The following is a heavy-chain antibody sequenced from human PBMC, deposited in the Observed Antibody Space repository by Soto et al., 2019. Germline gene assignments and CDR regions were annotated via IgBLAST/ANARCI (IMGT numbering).Heavy chain of an antibody. CDR3: AGVYDSSGYYDY. J-gene: IGHJ4*02. Sequence: EASVKVSCKASGGTFSSYAINWVRQAPGQGLEWMGGIIPIFGTANYAQKFQGRVTITADESTSTAYMELSSLRSEDTAVYYCAGVYDSSGYYDYWGQGTLVTVSS. CDR2: IIPIFGTA. CDR1: GGTFSSYA. V-gene: IGHV1-69*13. D-gene: IGHD3-22*01.